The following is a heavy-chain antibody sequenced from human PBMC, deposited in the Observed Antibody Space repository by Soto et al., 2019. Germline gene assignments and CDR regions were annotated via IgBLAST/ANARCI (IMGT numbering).Heavy chain of an antibody. V-gene: IGHV1-3*01. CDR1: GYTLPSYA. Sequence: QVQLVQSGAEVKKPGASVKVSCKASGYTLPSYAMNWVRQAPGQRLEWMGWINADNGNTKYSQKFQGRVTITRETAASTAYIVLRSLRSEDTAVYYCSRANLRYYAMDVCGQGTTVTVSS. J-gene: IGHJ6*02. D-gene: IGHD7-27*01. CDR2: INADNGNT. CDR3: SRANLRYYAMDV.